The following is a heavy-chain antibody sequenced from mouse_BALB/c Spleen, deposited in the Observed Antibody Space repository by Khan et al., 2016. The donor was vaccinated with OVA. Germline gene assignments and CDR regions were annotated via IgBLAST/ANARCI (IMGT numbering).Heavy chain of an antibody. Sequence: QIQLVQSGPELKKPGETVKISCKASGFTFTNYGMNWVKQAPGKGLKWMGWINTYTGEPTYADDFKGRFVFSLETSASTAYLQINNLKYEDTASNVWERKNYSCDRYFDVWGAGTTVTVSS. CDR3: ERKNYSCDRYFDV. J-gene: IGHJ1*01. D-gene: IGHD2-12*01. V-gene: IGHV9-3-1*01. CDR1: GFTFTNYG. CDR2: INTYTGEP.